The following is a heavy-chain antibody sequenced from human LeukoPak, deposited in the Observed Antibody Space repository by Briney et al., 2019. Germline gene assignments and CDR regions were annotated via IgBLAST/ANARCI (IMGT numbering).Heavy chain of an antibody. D-gene: IGHD1-26*01. Sequence: GGSLRLSCAASGFTFSSYAMHWVRQAPGKGLEWVAVISYDGSNKYYADSVKGRFTISRDNSKNTLYLQMNSLRAEDTAVYYCARDGRGGSQSDYWGQGTLVTVSS. J-gene: IGHJ4*02. CDR1: GFTFSSYA. CDR2: ISYDGSNK. V-gene: IGHV3-30-3*01. CDR3: ARDGRGGSQSDY.